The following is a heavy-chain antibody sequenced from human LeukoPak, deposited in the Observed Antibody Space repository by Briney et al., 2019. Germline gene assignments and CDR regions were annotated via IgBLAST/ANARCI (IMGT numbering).Heavy chain of an antibody. CDR3: AREGYDSVGYYPGY. CDR1: GFTFRSYG. Sequence: GGSLRLSCAASGFTFRSYGMHWVRQAPGKGLEWVAVISYDGSNKYYADSVKGRFTISRDESKNTLYLQMNSLRAEDTAVYYCAREGYDSVGYYPGYWGQGTLVTVSS. CDR2: ISYDGSNK. D-gene: IGHD3-22*01. J-gene: IGHJ4*02. V-gene: IGHV3-33*05.